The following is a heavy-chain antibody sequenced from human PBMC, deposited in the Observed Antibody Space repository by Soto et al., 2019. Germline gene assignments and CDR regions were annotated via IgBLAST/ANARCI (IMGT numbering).Heavy chain of an antibody. D-gene: IGHD3-9*01. CDR3: ASPAVSTIFRGMDV. Sequence: ASVKVSCKASGYTLTSYAMHWVRQAPGQRLEWMGWINAGNGNTKYSQKFQGRVTITRDTSASTAYMELSSLRSEDTAVYYCASPAVSTIFRGMDVWGQGTTVTVSS. CDR2: INAGNGNT. CDR1: GYTLTSYA. J-gene: IGHJ6*02. V-gene: IGHV1-3*01.